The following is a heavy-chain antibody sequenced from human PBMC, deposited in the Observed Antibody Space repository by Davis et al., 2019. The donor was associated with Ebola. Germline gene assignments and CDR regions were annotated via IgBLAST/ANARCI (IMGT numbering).Heavy chain of an antibody. CDR3: ARDQGGPGMDYHYYMDV. J-gene: IGHJ6*03. V-gene: IGHV1-46*01. D-gene: IGHD3-16*01. CDR2: INPSGGAT. CDR1: GYTFTSHY. Sequence: ASVKVSCKASGYTFTSHYMHCVRQAPGQGLEWMGVINPSGGATTYAQRFQDRVTMTRDTSTNTVYMELTRLTSEDTAVYYCARDQGGPGMDYHYYMDVWGKGTTVTVSS.